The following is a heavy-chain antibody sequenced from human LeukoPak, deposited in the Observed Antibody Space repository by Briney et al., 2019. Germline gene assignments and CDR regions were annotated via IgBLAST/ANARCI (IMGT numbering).Heavy chain of an antibody. CDR2: IYYSGST. D-gene: IGHD3-10*01. CDR3: ARDIGGTHDAFDI. Sequence: SETLSLTCTVSGGSISSGGYYWSWIRQHPGKGLEWIGYIYYSGSTYYNPPLKSRVTISVDTSKNQFSLKLSSVTAADTAVYYCARDIGGTHDAFDIWGQGTMVTVSS. CDR1: GGSISSGGYY. J-gene: IGHJ3*02. V-gene: IGHV4-31*03.